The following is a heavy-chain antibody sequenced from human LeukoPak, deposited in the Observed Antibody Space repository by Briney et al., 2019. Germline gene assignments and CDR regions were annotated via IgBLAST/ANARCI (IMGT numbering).Heavy chain of an antibody. Sequence: ASAKVSCKASGYIFTAYYMHWVRQAPGQGLEWMGWLNPNSGGINYAQKFQGRVTMTRDTSISTAYLELNRLTSDDTAVYYCAREGIPGAGVDYWGQGTLVTVSS. D-gene: IGHD6-13*01. V-gene: IGHV1-2*02. CDR2: LNPNSGGI. J-gene: IGHJ4*02. CDR1: GYIFTAYY. CDR3: AREGIPGAGVDY.